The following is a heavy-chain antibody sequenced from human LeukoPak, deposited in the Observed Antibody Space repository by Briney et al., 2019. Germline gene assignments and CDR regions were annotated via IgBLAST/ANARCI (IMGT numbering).Heavy chain of an antibody. J-gene: IGHJ6*03. CDR1: GFTFDDYA. CDR2: ISWDGGST. Sequence: GGSLRLSCAASGFTFDDYAMHWVRQAPGKGLEWVSLISWDGGSTYYADSVKGRFTISRDNSKNSLYLQMNSLRAEDTALYYCARATYYDFWSGHYYYMDVWGKGTTVTVSS. CDR3: ARATYYDFWSGHYYYMDV. D-gene: IGHD3-3*01. V-gene: IGHV3-43D*03.